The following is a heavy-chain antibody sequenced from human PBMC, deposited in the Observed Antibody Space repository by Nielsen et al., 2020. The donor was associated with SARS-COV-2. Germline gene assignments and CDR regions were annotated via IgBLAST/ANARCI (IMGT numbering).Heavy chain of an antibody. J-gene: IGHJ6*02. CDR3: ARLYCSSTSCNYYYGMDV. Sequence: SETLSLTCTVSGGSISSSSYYWGWIRQPPGKGLEWIGSIYYSGSTYYNPSLKSRVTISVDTSKNQFSLKPSSVTAADTAVYYCARLYCSSTSCNYYYGMDVWGQGTTVTVSS. CDR1: GGSISSSSYY. D-gene: IGHD2-2*01. CDR2: IYYSGST. V-gene: IGHV4-39*07.